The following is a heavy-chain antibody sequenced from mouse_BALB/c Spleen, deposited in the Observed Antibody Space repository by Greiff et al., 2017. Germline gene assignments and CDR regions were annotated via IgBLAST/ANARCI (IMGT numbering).Heavy chain of an antibody. D-gene: IGHD2-14*01. J-gene: IGHJ1*01. CDR2: ISSGGST. V-gene: IGHV5-6-5*01. Sequence: EVKLMESGGGLVKPGGSLKLSCAASGFTFSSYAMSWVRQTPEKRLEWVASISSGGSTYYPDSVKGRFTISRDNARNILYLQMSSLRSEDTAMYYCAREGRYDVWYFDVWGAGTTVTVSS. CDR3: AREGRYDVWYFDV. CDR1: GFTFSSYA.